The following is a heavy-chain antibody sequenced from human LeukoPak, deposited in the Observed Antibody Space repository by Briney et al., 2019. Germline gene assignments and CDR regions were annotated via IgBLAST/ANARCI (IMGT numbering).Heavy chain of an antibody. CDR3: ARYSGSYLHYGYFDY. CDR2: IYHSGRT. Sequence: PSETLSLTCTVSGYSISSGYYWGWIRQPPGRGLEWIGIIYHSGRTYCNPSLKSRVTISVDTSKNQFSLKLSSVTAADTAVYYCARYSGSYLHYGYFDYWGQGTLVTVSS. J-gene: IGHJ4*02. CDR1: GYSISSGYY. D-gene: IGHD1-26*01. V-gene: IGHV4-38-2*02.